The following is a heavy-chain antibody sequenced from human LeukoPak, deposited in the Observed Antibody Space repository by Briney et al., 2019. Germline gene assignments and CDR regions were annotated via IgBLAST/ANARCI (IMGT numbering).Heavy chain of an antibody. V-gene: IGHV3-23*01. D-gene: IGHD3-22*01. CDR3: ATRRSYFDTSGYHFPFDS. Sequence: GESLRLSCAVSGFTFSTYAMSWARQAPGKGLEWVSGIGNSGGSTYYADSVNGRFTISRDNSMDTLFLQMDSLRAEDTAVYYCATRRSYFDTSGYHFPFDSWGQGTLVTVSS. J-gene: IGHJ4*02. CDR2: IGNSGGST. CDR1: GFTFSTYA.